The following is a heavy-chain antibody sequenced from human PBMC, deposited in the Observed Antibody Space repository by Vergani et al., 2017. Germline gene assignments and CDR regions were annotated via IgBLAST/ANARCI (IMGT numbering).Heavy chain of an antibody. Sequence: QVQLVQSGAEVKKPGSSVKVSCEASGGTFSSYAISWVRQAPGQGLEWMGGIIPIFGTANYAQKFQGRVTITADESTGTDYMELRSLSSKDTAVDYCAGGMVRGVTRIMNYGMYVWSQGTTVTVSS. CDR1: GGTFSSYA. D-gene: IGHD3-10*01. CDR3: AGGMVRGVTRIMNYGMYV. CDR2: IIPIFGTA. V-gene: IGHV1-69*12. J-gene: IGHJ6*02.